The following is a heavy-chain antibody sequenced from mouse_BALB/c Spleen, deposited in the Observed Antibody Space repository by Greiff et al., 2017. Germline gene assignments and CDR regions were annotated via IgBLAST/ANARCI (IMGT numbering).Heavy chain of an antibody. D-gene: IGHD4-1*01. Sequence: EVMLVESGGGLVQPGGSRKLSCAASGFTFSSFGMHWVRQAPEKGLEWVAYISSGSSTIYYADTVKGRFTISRDNPKNTLFLQMTSLRSEDTAMYYCARGKLTGTSWFAYWGQGTLVTVSA. CDR2: ISSGSSTI. J-gene: IGHJ3*01. CDR3: ARGKLTGTSWFAY. CDR1: GFTFSSFG. V-gene: IGHV5-17*02.